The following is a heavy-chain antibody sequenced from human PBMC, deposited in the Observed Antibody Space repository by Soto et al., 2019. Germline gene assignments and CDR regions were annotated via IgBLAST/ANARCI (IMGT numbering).Heavy chain of an antibody. CDR3: ARYAEDSEYYYYGLDV. V-gene: IGHV6-1*01. CDR1: GDSVSSSSVA. Sequence: SQTLSLTCVISGDSVSSSSVAWNWVRQSPSRGLEWLGRTYYRSRWYSDFAVSVRGRIVINADTSKNQFSLQLNSVTPEDTAVYFCARYAEDSEYYYYGLDVWGQGTTVTVSS. D-gene: IGHD2-15*01. J-gene: IGHJ6*02. CDR2: TYYRSRWYS.